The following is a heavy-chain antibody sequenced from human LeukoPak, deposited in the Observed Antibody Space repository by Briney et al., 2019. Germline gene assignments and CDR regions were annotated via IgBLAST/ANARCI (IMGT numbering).Heavy chain of an antibody. CDR2: IYSGGST. CDR1: GFTVSSNY. Sequence: GGSLRLSCAASGFTVSSNYMSWVRQAPGKGLEWVSVIYSGGSTYYADSVKGRFTISRDNSKNTLYLQMNSLRAEDTAVYYCARAYEAGELRRENWFDPWGQGTLVTVSS. V-gene: IGHV3-66*01. D-gene: IGHD3-16*01. CDR3: ARAYEAGELRRENWFDP. J-gene: IGHJ5*02.